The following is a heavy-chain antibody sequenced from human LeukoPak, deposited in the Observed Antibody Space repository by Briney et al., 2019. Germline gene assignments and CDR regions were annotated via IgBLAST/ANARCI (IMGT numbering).Heavy chain of an antibody. CDR3: ARGSSSWTNCFDY. J-gene: IGHJ4*02. CDR1: GGSFSGYY. D-gene: IGHD6-13*01. CDR2: INHSGST. Sequence: SETLSLTCAVYGGSFSGYYWSWIRQPPGKGLEWIGEINHSGSTNYNPSLKSRVTISVDTSKNQFSLKLSAVTAADTAVYYCARGSSSWTNCFDYWGQGTLVTVSS. V-gene: IGHV4-34*01.